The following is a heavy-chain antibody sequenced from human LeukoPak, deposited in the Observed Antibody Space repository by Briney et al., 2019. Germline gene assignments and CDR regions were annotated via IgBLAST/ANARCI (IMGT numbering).Heavy chain of an antibody. CDR2: IIPIFGTA. D-gene: IGHD3-3*01. J-gene: IGHJ4*02. Sequence: SVKVSCKASGGTFSSYAISWVRQAPGQGLEWMGGIIPIFGTANYAQKFQGRVTITADESTSTAYMELSSLRSEDTAVYYCARDGPYDSWSGYYSYFDYWGQGTLVTVSS. V-gene: IGHV1-69*13. CDR1: GGTFSSYA. CDR3: ARDGPYDSWSGYYSYFDY.